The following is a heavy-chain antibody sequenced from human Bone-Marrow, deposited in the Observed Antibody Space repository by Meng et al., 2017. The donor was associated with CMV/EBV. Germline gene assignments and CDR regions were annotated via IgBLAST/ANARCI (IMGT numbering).Heavy chain of an antibody. Sequence: SETLSLTCTVSGGSISFYYWSWIRQPPGKRLEWIGNIYYSGNTKYNPSLKSRVTISEDTSKNQFSLKLSSVTAADTAVYYCAVAVAGNWGQGTLVTVSS. CDR2: IYYSGNT. D-gene: IGHD6-19*01. J-gene: IGHJ4*02. CDR1: GGSISFYY. CDR3: AVAVAGN. V-gene: IGHV4-59*01.